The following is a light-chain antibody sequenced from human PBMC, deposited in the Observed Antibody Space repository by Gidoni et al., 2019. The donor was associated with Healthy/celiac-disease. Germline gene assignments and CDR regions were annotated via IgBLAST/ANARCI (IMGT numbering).Light chain of an antibody. Sequence: DIVMTQSPDSLAVSLGERATINCKSSQIVLYSSNNKNYLAWYQHKPGQHPKLLIYWASTRESGVPDRFSCSGSGTDFTLTISSLQAEDVAVYYCQQYYSTPLTFGQGTKVESK. J-gene: IGKJ1*01. V-gene: IGKV4-1*01. CDR3: QQYYSTPLT. CDR2: WAS. CDR1: QIVLYSSNNKNY.